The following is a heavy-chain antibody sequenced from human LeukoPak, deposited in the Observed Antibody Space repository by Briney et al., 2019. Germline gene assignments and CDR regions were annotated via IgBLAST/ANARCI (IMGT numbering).Heavy chain of an antibody. V-gene: IGHV1-8*01. J-gene: IGHJ6*02. Sequence: ASVKVSCKASGYTFTSYDINWVRQATGQGLEWMGWMNPNSGNTGYAQKFQGRVTMTRNTSISTAYMELSSLRSEDTAVYYCARGEYSSGWYQNYYYGMDVWGQGTTVTVSS. CDR1: GYTFTSYD. CDR3: ARGEYSSGWYQNYYYGMDV. CDR2: MNPNSGNT. D-gene: IGHD6-19*01.